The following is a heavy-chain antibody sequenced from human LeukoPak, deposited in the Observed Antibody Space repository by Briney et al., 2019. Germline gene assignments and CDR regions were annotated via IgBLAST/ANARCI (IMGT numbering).Heavy chain of an antibody. Sequence: ASVKVSCMASGYTFTGFYMHWVRQAPGQGLEWMGWINPNSGGTNYAQKFQGRVTMTRDTSISAAYMELSSLRSDDTAVYYCARGDCSSTSCYYIDYWGQGTLVTVSS. CDR3: ARGDCSSTSCYYIDY. CDR1: GYTFTGFY. J-gene: IGHJ4*02. V-gene: IGHV1-2*02. CDR2: INPNSGGT. D-gene: IGHD2-2*01.